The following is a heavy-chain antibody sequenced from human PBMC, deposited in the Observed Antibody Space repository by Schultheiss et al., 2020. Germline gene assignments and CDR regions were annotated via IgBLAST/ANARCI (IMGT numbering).Heavy chain of an antibody. Sequence: GESLKISCAASGFTFSTNAMSWVRQAPGKGLEWVSAISGSGGSTYYADSVKGRFTISRDNSKNSLYLQLNSLRAEDTAVYYCARGIGGATGYFDYWGQGTLVTVSS. CDR1: GFTFSTNA. D-gene: IGHD1-26*01. CDR3: ARGIGGATGYFDY. J-gene: IGHJ4*02. CDR2: ISGSGGST. V-gene: IGHV3-23*01.